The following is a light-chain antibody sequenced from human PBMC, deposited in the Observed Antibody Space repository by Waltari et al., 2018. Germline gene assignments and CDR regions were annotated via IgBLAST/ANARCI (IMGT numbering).Light chain of an antibody. J-gene: IGLJ1*01. CDR1: SSDVGGYDY. CDR3: SSYSSNSLYV. CDR2: DVS. V-gene: IGLV2-14*03. Sequence: QSALTQPASVSGSPGQSITISCTGTSSDVGGYDYVSWYQQYPGKAPKLVIYDVSNRPSGASDRFSGSKSGNTASLIISGLLAEDEADYYCSSYSSNSLYVFGTGTKVTVL.